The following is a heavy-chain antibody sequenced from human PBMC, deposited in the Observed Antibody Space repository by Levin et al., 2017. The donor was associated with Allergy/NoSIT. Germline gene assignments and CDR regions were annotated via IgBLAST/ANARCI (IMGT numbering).Heavy chain of an antibody. Sequence: GGSLRLSCAASGFTFSDYYMSWIRQAPGKGLEWVSYISSSGSTIYYADSVKGRFTISRDNAKNSLYLQMNSLRAEDTAVYYCARREGNDATVGIILDYWGQGTLVTVSS. CDR2: ISSSGSTI. D-gene: IGHD1-1*01. CDR3: ARREGNDATVGIILDY. J-gene: IGHJ4*02. V-gene: IGHV3-11*01. CDR1: GFTFSDYY.